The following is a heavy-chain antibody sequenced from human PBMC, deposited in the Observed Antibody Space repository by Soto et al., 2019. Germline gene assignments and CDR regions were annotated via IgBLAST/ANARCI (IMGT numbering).Heavy chain of an antibody. CDR1: GYTFTSYA. D-gene: IGHD3-10*01. J-gene: IGHJ3*02. CDR3: ASGVLLWFGRDAFDI. CDR2: INAGNGNT. Sequence: ASVKVSCKASGYTFTSYAIHWVRQAPGQRLEWMGWINAGNGNTKYSQKLQGRVTITRDTSASTVYVDLSSLRSEDTAVYYCASGVLLWFGRDAFDIWGQGTMVTVTS. V-gene: IGHV1-3*01.